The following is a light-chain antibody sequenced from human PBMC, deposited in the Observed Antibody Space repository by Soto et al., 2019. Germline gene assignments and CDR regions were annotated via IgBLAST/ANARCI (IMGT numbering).Light chain of an antibody. CDR2: DVS. CDR1: SSDVGTYNY. V-gene: IGLV2-11*01. J-gene: IGLJ2*01. CDR3: CSYAGSYTLL. Sequence: QSALTQPRSVSGSPGQAVTISCTGTSSDVGTYNYVSWLQHYHGKAHKVMISDVSTRPSGVPDRFAGSKSGNPASLTISVLQAEDEADYCCCSYAGSYTLLFGGGTKLTVL.